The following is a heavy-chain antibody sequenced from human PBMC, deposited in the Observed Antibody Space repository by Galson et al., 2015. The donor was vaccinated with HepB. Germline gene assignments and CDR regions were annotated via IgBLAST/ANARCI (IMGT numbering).Heavy chain of an antibody. CDR1: GFTFSSYA. CDR2: ISGSGGST. Sequence: SLRLSCAASGFTFSSYAMSWVRQAPGKGLEWVSAISGSGGSTYYADSVKGRFTISRDNSKNTLYLQMNSLRAEDTAVYYCAKIVSSWYSPPDYWGQGTLVTVSS. J-gene: IGHJ4*02. D-gene: IGHD6-13*01. V-gene: IGHV3-23*01. CDR3: AKIVSSWYSPPDY.